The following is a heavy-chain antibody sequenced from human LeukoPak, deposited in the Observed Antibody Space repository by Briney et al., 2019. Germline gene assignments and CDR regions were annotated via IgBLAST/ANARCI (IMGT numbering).Heavy chain of an antibody. V-gene: IGHV1-46*01. CDR1: GYTFASYY. J-gene: IGHJ5*02. Sequence: GASVKVSCKASGYTFASYYMHWVRQAPGQGLEWMGIINPSGGSTSYAQKFQGRVTMTRDTSTSTVYMELSSLRSEDTAVYYCARGRRIAAAGKGHWFDPWGQGTLVTVSS. CDR3: ARGRRIAAAGKGHWFDP. D-gene: IGHD6-13*01. CDR2: INPSGGST.